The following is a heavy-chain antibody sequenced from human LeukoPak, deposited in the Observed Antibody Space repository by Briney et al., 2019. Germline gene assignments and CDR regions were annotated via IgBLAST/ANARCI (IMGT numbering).Heavy chain of an antibody. J-gene: IGHJ2*01. CDR2: ISRSSDYT. Sequence: GGSLRLSCAASGFTFSSYSMNWVRQAPGKGLEWVSSISRSSDYTYYADSVKGRFTISRDNAKNSLYLQMNSLRAEDTAVDYCAVAGLSYWYFDLWGRGTLVTVSS. D-gene: IGHD6-19*01. V-gene: IGHV3-21*01. CDR1: GFTFSSYS. CDR3: AVAGLSYWYFDL.